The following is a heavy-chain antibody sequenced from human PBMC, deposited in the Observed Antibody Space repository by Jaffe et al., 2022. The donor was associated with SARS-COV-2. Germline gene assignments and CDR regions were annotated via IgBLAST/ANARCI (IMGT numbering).Heavy chain of an antibody. Sequence: EVQLVESGGGLVQPGRSLRLSCTASGFTFGDYAMSWFRQAPGKGLEWVGFIRSKAYGGTTEYAASVKGRFTISRDDSKSIAYLQMNSLKTEDTAVYYCTRVVGSGSYYKGTDYWGQGTLVTVSS. CDR2: IRSKAYGGTT. D-gene: IGHD3-10*01. CDR1: GFTFGDYA. V-gene: IGHV3-49*03. J-gene: IGHJ4*02. CDR3: TRVVGSGSYYKGTDY.